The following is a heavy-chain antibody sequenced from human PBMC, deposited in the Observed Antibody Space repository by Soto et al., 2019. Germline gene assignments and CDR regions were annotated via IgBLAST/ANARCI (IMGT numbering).Heavy chain of an antibody. J-gene: IGHJ3*02. CDR1: GYTFTDYY. CDR2: VNPKSGGA. V-gene: IGHV1-2*02. CDR3: TRENIENSDGLYDAFDI. Sequence: ASVKVSCKTSGYTFTDYYTHWVRQAPGQGLEWMGWVNPKSGGAYFAQKFQGRVTLTRDTSIGTAYIEVNSLTSDDTAVYFCTRENIENSDGLYDAFDIWGQGTTVTVSS. D-gene: IGHD5-18*01.